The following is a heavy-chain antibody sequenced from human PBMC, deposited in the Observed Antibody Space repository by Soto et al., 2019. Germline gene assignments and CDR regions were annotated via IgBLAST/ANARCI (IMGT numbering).Heavy chain of an antibody. D-gene: IGHD2-15*01. CDR1: GYTFTSYA. J-gene: IGHJ4*02. Sequence: ASVKVSCKASGYTFTSYAMHWVRQAPGQRLEWMGQINAGNGNTKYSQKFQGRVTITRDTSASTAYMELSSLRSEDTAVYYCARSYRAAYFDYWGQGTLVTVSS. CDR3: ARSYRAAYFDY. V-gene: IGHV1-3*01. CDR2: INAGNGNT.